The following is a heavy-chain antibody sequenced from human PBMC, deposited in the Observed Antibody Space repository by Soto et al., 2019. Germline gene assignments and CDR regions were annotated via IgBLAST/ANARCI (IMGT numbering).Heavy chain of an antibody. CDR2: ITDVGST. D-gene: IGHD6-25*01. J-gene: IGHJ4*02. V-gene: IGHV4-61*03. Sequence: SETLSLTCAVSGGSVSSGSYFWTWIQQSPGKGLEWIGYITDVGSTNYNPSLKSRVTISADTTKNHFSLNLRSVTAADTAVYYCARQRVLPAQYFFDYWGQGIPVTVSS. CDR1: GGSVSSGSYF. CDR3: ARQRVLPAQYFFDY.